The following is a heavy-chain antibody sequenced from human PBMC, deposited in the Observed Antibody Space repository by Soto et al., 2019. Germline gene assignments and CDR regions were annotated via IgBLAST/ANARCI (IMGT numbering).Heavy chain of an antibody. J-gene: IGHJ6*02. CDR1: GFTFSSYG. V-gene: IGHV3-30*18. CDR2: ISYDGSNK. D-gene: IGHD3-3*01. Sequence: GGSLRLSCAASGFTFSSYGMHWVRQAPGKGLEWVAVISYDGSNKYYADSVKGRFTISRDNSKNTLYLQMNSLRAEDTAVYYCAKDLVFGVVIPLAYYYYGMDVWGQGTTVTVSS. CDR3: AKDLVFGVVIPLAYYYYGMDV.